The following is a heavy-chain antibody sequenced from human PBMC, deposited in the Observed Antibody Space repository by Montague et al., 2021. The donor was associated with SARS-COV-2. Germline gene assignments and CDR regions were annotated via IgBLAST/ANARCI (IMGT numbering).Heavy chain of an antibody. J-gene: IGHJ4*02. CDR3: MRAGGRVNRPPV. CDR1: GGSIMAPDC. CDR2: IYEWGTT. Sequence: SETLFLTCAASGGSIMAPDCWSWVRQPPGKGLEWIGEIYEWGTTNHNPSLKSRVTMSVDKSKNQVSLELKSVTAADTALYYCMRAGGRVNRPPVWGQGVLVTVSS. V-gene: IGHV4-4*02. D-gene: IGHD4-23*01.